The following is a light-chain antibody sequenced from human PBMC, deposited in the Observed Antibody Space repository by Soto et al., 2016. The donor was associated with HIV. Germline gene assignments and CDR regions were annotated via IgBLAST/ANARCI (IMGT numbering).Light chain of an antibody. CDR1: QMINSY. J-gene: IGKJ4*01. Sequence: DIQMTQSPSSLSAYIGDRVTITCRASQMINSYLNWYQQKPGKAPKLLIYAASSLHVGVPSRFTGSGSGTDFSLTISSLQPEDFATYYCQQAKSFPLTFGGGTKVEIK. V-gene: IGKV1-39*01. CDR3: QQAKSFPLT. CDR2: AAS.